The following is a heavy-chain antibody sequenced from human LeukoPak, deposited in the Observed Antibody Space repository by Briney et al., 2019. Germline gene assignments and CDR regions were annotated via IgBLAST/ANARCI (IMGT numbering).Heavy chain of an antibody. D-gene: IGHD3-10*01. CDR3: AKGTMVRGDRDY. Sequence: GGSLRLSXAASGFTFSSYAMSWVRQAPGKGLEWVSAISGSGGSTYYADSVKGRFTISRDNSKNTLYLQMDSLRAEDTAVYYCAKGTMVRGDRDYWGQGTLVTVSS. J-gene: IGHJ4*02. CDR1: GFTFSSYA. V-gene: IGHV3-23*01. CDR2: ISGSGGST.